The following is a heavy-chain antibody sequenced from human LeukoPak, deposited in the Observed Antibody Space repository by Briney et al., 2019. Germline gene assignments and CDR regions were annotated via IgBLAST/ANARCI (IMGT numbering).Heavy chain of an antibody. CDR3: AREWEPDAFDI. J-gene: IGHJ3*02. D-gene: IGHD1-26*01. CDR2: ISYDGSNK. Sequence: GGSLRLSCAASGFTFSSYAMHWVRQAPGKGLEWVAVISYDGSNKYYADSVKGRFTISRDNSKSTLYLQMNSLRAEDTAVYYCAREWEPDAFDIWGQGTMVTVSS. CDR1: GFTFSSYA. V-gene: IGHV3-30-3*01.